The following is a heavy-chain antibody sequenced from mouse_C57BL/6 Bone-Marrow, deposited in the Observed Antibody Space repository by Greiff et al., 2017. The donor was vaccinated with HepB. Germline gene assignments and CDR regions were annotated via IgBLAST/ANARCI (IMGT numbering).Heavy chain of an antibody. CDR1: EYEFPSHD. CDR3: AIYYDYDDGFAY. J-gene: IGHJ3*01. D-gene: IGHD2-4*01. V-gene: IGHV5-2*01. CDR2: INSDGGST. Sequence: EVKLMESGGGLVQPGESLKLSCESNEYEFPSHDMSWVRKTPEKRLELVAAINSDGGSTYYPDTMERRFIISRDNTKKTLYLQMSSLRSEDTALYYCAIYYDYDDGFAYWGQGTLVTVSA.